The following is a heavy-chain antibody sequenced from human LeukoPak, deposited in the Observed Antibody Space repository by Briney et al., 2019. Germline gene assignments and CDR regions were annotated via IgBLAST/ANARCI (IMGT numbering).Heavy chain of an antibody. CDR1: GGSISSYY. J-gene: IGHJ4*02. V-gene: IGHV4-59*08. D-gene: IGHD3-22*01. CDR2: IYYSGST. CDR3: ATYYYDSSGYFRD. Sequence: KASETLSLTCTVSGGSISSYYWSWIRQPPGKGLEWIGYIYYSGSTNYNPPLKSRVTISVDTSKNQFSLKLSSVTAADTAVYYCATYYYDSSGYFRDWGQGTLVTVSS.